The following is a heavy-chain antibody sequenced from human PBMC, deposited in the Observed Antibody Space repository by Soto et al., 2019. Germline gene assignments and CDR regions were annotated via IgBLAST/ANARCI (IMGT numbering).Heavy chain of an antibody. J-gene: IGHJ4*02. D-gene: IGHD2-21*02. V-gene: IGHV3-30*03. CDR2: ISYDGGER. Sequence: QVQLVESGGGVVQSGGSLRLSCGGSGFIFSRYGMHWVRQAPGKGLEWVTGISYDGGERFYADSVKGRFTISRDTSKNRLDLQMSSLRPEDTAVYYCARDLPLYCRGDCNFDFWGQGTLVTVSS. CDR1: GFIFSRYG. CDR3: ARDLPLYCRGDCNFDF.